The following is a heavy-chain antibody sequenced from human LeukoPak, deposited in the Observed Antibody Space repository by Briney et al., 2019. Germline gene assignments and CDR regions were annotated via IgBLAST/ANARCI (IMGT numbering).Heavy chain of an antibody. CDR2: INHSGST. Sequence: PSETLSLTCAVYGGSFSGYYWSWIRQPPGKGLEWIGEINHSGSTNYNPSLKSRVTISVDTSKNQFSLKLSSVTAADTAVYYCARDSSSWAHPYYYYYYYMDVWGKGTTVTVSS. CDR3: ARDSSSWAHPYYYYYYYMDV. CDR1: GGSFSGYY. V-gene: IGHV4-34*01. D-gene: IGHD6-13*01. J-gene: IGHJ6*03.